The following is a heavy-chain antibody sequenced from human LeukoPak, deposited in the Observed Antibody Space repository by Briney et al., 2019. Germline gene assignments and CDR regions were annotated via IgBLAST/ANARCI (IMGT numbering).Heavy chain of an antibody. D-gene: IGHD3-3*01. CDR1: GGSISSSSYY. V-gene: IGHV4-39*07. CDR3: ARQASYDFWSGYRPGDYYYYMDV. J-gene: IGHJ6*03. Sequence: SETLSLTCTVSGGSISSSSYYWGWIRQPPGKGLGWIGSIYYSGSTYYNPSLKSRVTISVDTSKNQFSLKLSSVTAADTAVYYCARQASYDFWSGYRPGDYYYYMDVWGKGTTVTVSS. CDR2: IYYSGST.